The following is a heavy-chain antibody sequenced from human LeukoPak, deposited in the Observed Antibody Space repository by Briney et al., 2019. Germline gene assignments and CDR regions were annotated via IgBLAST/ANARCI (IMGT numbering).Heavy chain of an antibody. CDR3: ARAGYDFWDFGY. J-gene: IGHJ4*02. V-gene: IGHV4-59*01. CDR2: ISYSGRT. Sequence: SETLSLTCTVSGGSIRSYYWSWIRQPPGKGLEWIGYISYSGRTSYNPSLKSRVTISVDTSKNRFSLKLSSVTAADTAVYYCARAGYDFWDFGYWGQGTLVTVSS. CDR1: GGSIRSYY. D-gene: IGHD3-3*01.